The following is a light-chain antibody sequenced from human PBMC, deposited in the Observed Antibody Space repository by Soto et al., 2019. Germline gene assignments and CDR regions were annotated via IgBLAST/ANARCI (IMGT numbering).Light chain of an antibody. V-gene: IGKV3-20*01. CDR3: QQYGSS. CDR1: QSVSSSY. CDR2: GAS. J-gene: IGKJ1*01. Sequence: EIVLTQSPGTLSLSPGERATLSCRASQSVSSSYLAWYQQKPGQAPRLLIYGASSRATGIPDRFSGSGSGTDFTLTISRLEPEDFAVYYFQQYGSSFGQGTKVEIK.